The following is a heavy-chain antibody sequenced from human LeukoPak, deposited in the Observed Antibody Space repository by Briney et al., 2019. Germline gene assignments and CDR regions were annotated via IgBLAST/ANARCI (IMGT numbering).Heavy chain of an antibody. Sequence: SVKVSCKASGGTFSSYAIGWVRQAPGQGLEWMGGIIPIFGTANYAQKFQGRVTITTDESTSTAYMELSSLRSEDTAVYYCAVKYDSSGYSPWGFDYWGQGTLVTVSS. D-gene: IGHD3-22*01. CDR3: AVKYDSSGYSPWGFDY. CDR2: IIPIFGTA. CDR1: GGTFSSYA. J-gene: IGHJ4*02. V-gene: IGHV1-69*05.